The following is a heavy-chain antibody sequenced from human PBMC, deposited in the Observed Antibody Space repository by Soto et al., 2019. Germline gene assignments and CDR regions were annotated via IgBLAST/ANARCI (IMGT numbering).Heavy chain of an antibody. J-gene: IGHJ4*02. CDR3: ARYRREAVAGYTLDN. CDR2: VYNSGST. V-gene: IGHV4-59*01. CDR1: GGSISSNY. D-gene: IGHD6-13*01. Sequence: SETLSLTCTVSGGSISSNYWTWIRQPPGKGLEWIGHVYNSGSTNYNPSLKSRVTISEDTSKSQFSLKVNSMTAADTAVYYCARYRREAVAGYTLDNWGQGILVT.